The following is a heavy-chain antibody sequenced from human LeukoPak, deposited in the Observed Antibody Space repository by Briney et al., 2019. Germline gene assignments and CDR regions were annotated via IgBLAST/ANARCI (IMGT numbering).Heavy chain of an antibody. CDR2: INSDGSDI. D-gene: IGHD1-14*01. CDR3: ARDPDSDQRDWYFDL. J-gene: IGHJ2*01. CDR1: AFTFSSNW. V-gene: IGHV3-74*01. Sequence: TGGSLRLSCAASAFTFSSNWMHWVRQAPGKGLVWLSRINSDGSDIGYADSVGGRFTISRDNAKNTVYLQMNSLRAEDSAVYYCARDPDSDQRDWYFDLWGRGTLVTVSS.